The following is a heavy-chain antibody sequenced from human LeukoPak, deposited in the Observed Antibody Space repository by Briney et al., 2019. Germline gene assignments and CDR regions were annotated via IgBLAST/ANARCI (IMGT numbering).Heavy chain of an antibody. CDR2: IYYSGST. CDR1: GGSISSGGYY. V-gene: IGHV4-31*03. D-gene: IGHD4-23*01. Sequence: SQTLSLTCTVSGGSISSGGYYWSWIRQHPGKGLEWIGYIYYSGSTYYNPSLKSRVTISVDTSKNQFSLKLSSVTAADTAVYYCARDGPSGGNRNSNWFDPWGQGTLVTASS. J-gene: IGHJ5*02. CDR3: ARDGPSGGNRNSNWFDP.